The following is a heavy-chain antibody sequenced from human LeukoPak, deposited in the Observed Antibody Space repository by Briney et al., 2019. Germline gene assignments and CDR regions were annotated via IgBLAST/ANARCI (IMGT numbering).Heavy chain of an antibody. D-gene: IGHD2-15*01. V-gene: IGHV4-4*07. J-gene: IGHJ6*03. Sequence: SETLSLTCTVSGGSISSYYWSWIRQPAGKGLEWIGRIYISGSTNYNPSLKSRVTISVDTSKNQFSLKLSSVTAADTAVYYCAKVASETYSYYYMDVWGKGTTVTISS. CDR1: GGSISSYY. CDR2: IYISGST. CDR3: AKVASETYSYYYMDV.